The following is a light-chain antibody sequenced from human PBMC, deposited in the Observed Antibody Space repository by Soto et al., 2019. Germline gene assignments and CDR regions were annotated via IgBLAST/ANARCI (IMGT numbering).Light chain of an antibody. CDR2: GAS. CDR3: QQYNNWPLT. Sequence: EVVMTQSPATLSVSPGERATLFCRASQSVSSNLAWYQQKPGQAPRLLIYGASTRATGIPARFSGSGSGTQFTLTMRSLQSEDFAVYYCQQYNNWPLTFGGGTKVEIK. CDR1: QSVSSN. V-gene: IGKV3-15*01. J-gene: IGKJ4*01.